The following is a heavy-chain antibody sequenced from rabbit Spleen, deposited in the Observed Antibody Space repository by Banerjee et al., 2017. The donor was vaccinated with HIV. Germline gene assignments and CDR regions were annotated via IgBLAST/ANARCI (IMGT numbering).Heavy chain of an antibody. D-gene: IGHD1-1*01. CDR1: GFSFSGSYS. CDR3: VRDMEISGAYWGL. CDR2: IFTGSGNT. V-gene: IGHV1S45*01. Sequence: QEQLEESGGDLVKPGASLTLTCTASGFSFSGSYSMCWVRQAPGKGPEWIACIFTGSGNTYYASWAKGRFTISKTSSTTVTLEMTSLTAADTATYFCVRDMEISGAYWGLWGPGTLVTVS. J-gene: IGHJ4*01.